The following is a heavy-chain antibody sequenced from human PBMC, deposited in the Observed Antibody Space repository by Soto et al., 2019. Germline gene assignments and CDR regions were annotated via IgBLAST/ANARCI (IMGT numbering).Heavy chain of an antibody. J-gene: IGHJ4*02. CDR2: IWYDGSNK. Sequence: GGSLRLSCAASGFTFSSYGMHWVRQAPGKGLEWVAVIWYDGSNKYYADSVKGRFTISRDNSKNTLYLQMNSLRAEDTAVYYCARDEYSSSPSGFDYWGQGTLVTVSS. D-gene: IGHD6-6*01. CDR3: ARDEYSSSPSGFDY. V-gene: IGHV3-33*01. CDR1: GFTFSSYG.